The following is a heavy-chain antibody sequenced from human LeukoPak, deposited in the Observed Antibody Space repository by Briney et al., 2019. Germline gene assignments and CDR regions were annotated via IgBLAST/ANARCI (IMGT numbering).Heavy chain of an antibody. J-gene: IGHJ6*03. CDR2: IKLDGSEQ. V-gene: IGHV3-7*01. CDR3: ARDSPRGWSMDV. D-gene: IGHD3-10*01. CDR1: GFTFSYYW. Sequence: GSLRLSCAASGFTFSYYWMYWVRQAPGKGLEWVASIKLDGSEQYYLGSVKGRFTISRDNARNSLYLQMNSLRAEDTATYYCARDSPRGWSMDVWGKGTTVTVSS.